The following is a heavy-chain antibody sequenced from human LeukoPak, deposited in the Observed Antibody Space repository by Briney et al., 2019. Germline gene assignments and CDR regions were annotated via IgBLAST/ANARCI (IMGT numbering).Heavy chain of an antibody. V-gene: IGHV3-23*01. D-gene: IGHD5-12*01. CDR2: VSGSGNST. J-gene: IGHJ4*01. Sequence: ETLSLTCAVYGGSFSGYYWSWIRQPPGKRLEWVSLVSGSGNSTFYADSVKGRFTISRDNSKNTLYLQMNNLRAEDTAVYYCAMGGDITTSQFDYWGQGTLVTVSS. CDR3: AMGGDITTSQFDY. CDR1: GGSFSGYY.